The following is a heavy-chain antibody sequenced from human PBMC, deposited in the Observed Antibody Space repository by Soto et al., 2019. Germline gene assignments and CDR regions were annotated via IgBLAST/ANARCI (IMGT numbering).Heavy chain of an antibody. D-gene: IGHD2-2*01. CDR2: INDSGIT. CDR1: GGSFRGYY. CDR3: ARGRSSVPDHRGIRYYGLDV. J-gene: IGHJ6*02. Sequence: QVQLQQWGAEVLKPSETLSLTCVVNGGSFRGYYWSWIRQPPGKGLEWIGEINDSGITDSNPSLESRVTISVDMSKNQFSLKLNSVTAADTAVYHCARGRSSVPDHRGIRYYGLDVWRQGTTVTVSS. V-gene: IGHV4-34*01.